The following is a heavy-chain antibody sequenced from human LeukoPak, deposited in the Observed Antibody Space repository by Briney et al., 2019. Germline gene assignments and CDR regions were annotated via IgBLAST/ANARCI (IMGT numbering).Heavy chain of an antibody. J-gene: IGHJ4*02. CDR1: GYTFTSYG. CDR2: INAYNGNT. CDR3: ARDSSGYIHKVDY. D-gene: IGHD3-22*01. V-gene: IGHV1-18*01. Sequence: GASVKVSCKASGYTFTSYGISWVRQAPGQGLEWMGWINAYNGNTNYAQRLQGRVTMTTDTSTSTAYVELRSLRSDDTAVYYCARDSSGYIHKVDYWGQGTLVTVSS.